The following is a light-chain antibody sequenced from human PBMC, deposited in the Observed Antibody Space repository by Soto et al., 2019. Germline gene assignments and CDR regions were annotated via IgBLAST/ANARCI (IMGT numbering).Light chain of an antibody. CDR1: QSVSSAH. V-gene: IGKV3-20*01. CDR3: QQYGSSPWT. Sequence: EIVLTQSPGTLSLSPGERATLSCRASQSVSSAHLAWYQQKPGQAPRLLIYGASSRAIGIPDRFSGSGSGTDFTLTISRLEPEDFAVYYCQQYGSSPWTFGQGTKVEIK. CDR2: GAS. J-gene: IGKJ1*01.